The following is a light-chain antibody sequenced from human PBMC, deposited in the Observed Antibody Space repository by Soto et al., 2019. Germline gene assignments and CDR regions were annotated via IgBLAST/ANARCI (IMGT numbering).Light chain of an antibody. Sequence: DILLTQSPSSLSASVGERVTISCKASRDISRLLTWYRQKPGKAPEFLIYDASNWATGVPSRFSGSGSGTDFTFTISGLQPEDFATYYCQHYNSYSEAFGQGTKVDIK. V-gene: IGKV1-33*01. CDR1: RDISRL. J-gene: IGKJ1*01. CDR2: DAS. CDR3: QHYNSYSEA.